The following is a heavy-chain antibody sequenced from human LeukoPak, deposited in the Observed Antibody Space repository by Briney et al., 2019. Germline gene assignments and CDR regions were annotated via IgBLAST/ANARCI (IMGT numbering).Heavy chain of an antibody. CDR1: GGSFSDYY. J-gene: IGHJ4*02. Sequence: SETLSLTCAVYGGSFSDYYWSWIRQPPGKGLEWIGEINHSGSTNYNPSLKSRVTISVDTSKNQFSLKLSSVTAADTVVYYCARTRIGGGDYWGQGTLVTVSS. CDR2: INHSGST. D-gene: IGHD3-16*01. CDR3: ARTRIGGGDY. V-gene: IGHV4-34*01.